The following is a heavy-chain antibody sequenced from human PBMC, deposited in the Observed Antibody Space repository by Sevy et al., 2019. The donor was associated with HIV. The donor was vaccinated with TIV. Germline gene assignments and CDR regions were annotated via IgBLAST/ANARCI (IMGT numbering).Heavy chain of an antibody. CDR2: IYPGDSDT. CDR3: ARRDDSSGPLDY. D-gene: IGHD3-22*01. V-gene: IGHV5-51*01. Sequence: GESLKISSKGSGYSFTNYWIGWVRQMPGKGLEWMGIIYPGDSDTRYSSSFQGQVTISADKSISTAYLQWTSLKASDTAMYYCARRDDSSGPLDYWGQGTLVTVSS. J-gene: IGHJ4*02. CDR1: GYSFTNYW.